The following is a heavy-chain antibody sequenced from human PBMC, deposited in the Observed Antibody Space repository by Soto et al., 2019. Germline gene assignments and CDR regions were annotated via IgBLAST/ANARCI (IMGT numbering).Heavy chain of an antibody. D-gene: IGHD2-21*01. V-gene: IGHV4-34*01. CDR2: INHSGST. CDR3: ARVRYCGGDCYSLDY. CDR1: GGSFSGYY. Sequence: SETLSLTCGFYGGSFSGYYWSLIRQPPGKGLEWIGEINHSGSTNYNPSLKSRVTISVDTSKNQFSLKLSSVTAADTAVYYCARVRYCGGDCYSLDYWGQGTLVTVSS. J-gene: IGHJ4*02.